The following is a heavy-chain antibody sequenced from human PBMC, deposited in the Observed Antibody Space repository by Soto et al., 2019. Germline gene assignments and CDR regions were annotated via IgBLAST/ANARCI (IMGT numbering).Heavy chain of an antibody. J-gene: IGHJ4*02. V-gene: IGHV3-11*01. Sequence: GSLRLSCAASGFTFSDYYMSWIRQAPGKGLEWVSYISSSGSTIYYADSVKGRFTISRDNAKNSLYLQMNSLRAEDTAVYYCASVVVITTSFDYCGQGTLVTVSS. CDR1: GFTFSDYY. D-gene: IGHD3-22*01. CDR3: ASVVVITTSFDY. CDR2: ISSSGSTI.